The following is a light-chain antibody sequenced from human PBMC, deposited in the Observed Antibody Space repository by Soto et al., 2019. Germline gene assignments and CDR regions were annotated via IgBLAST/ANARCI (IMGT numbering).Light chain of an antibody. CDR1: QSVSSSY. V-gene: IGKV3-20*01. J-gene: IGKJ4*01. CDR2: GSS. Sequence: EIVLTQSPGTLSLSPGERATLSCRASQSVSSSYLAWYQQKPGQAPRLLIYGSSSRATGIPDRFSGSWSGTYFTLTISRLDPEDVAVYYCQQYGSSPLTFGGGTKVEIK. CDR3: QQYGSSPLT.